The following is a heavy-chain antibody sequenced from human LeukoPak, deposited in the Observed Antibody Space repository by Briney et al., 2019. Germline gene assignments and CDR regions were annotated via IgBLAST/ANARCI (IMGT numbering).Heavy chain of an antibody. D-gene: IGHD3-3*01. V-gene: IGHV3-23*01. CDR3: AKDYDFWSGYLDI. CDR1: GFTFSSYA. J-gene: IGHJ3*02. Sequence: GGSLRLSCAASGFTFSSYAMSWVRQAPGKGLEWVSAISGSGGSTYYADSVKGRFTISRDNSKNTLYLQMNSLRAEDTAVHYCAKDYDFWSGYLDIWGQGTMVTVSS. CDR2: ISGSGGST.